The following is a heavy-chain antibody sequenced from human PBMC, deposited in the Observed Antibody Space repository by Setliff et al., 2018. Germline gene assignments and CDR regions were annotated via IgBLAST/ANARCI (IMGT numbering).Heavy chain of an antibody. Sequence: GGSLRLSCAASGFTFSDYYMSWIRQAPGKGLEWVSSITSSGTTTFYTDSVKGRFTISRDNAKNSLYLQMDSLRAEDTAVYHCVPGLATAGKVSWGQGTLVTVSS. CDR3: VPGLATAGKVS. V-gene: IGHV3-11*01. CDR1: GFTFSDYY. J-gene: IGHJ5*02. D-gene: IGHD6-13*01. CDR2: ITSSGTTT.